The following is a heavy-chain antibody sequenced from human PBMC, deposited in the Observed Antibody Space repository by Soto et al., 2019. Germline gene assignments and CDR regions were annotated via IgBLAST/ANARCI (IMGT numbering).Heavy chain of an antibody. CDR2: ISYDGSNK. D-gene: IGHD3-10*01. CDR3: AKDHSWFGAVEESGLGMDV. Sequence: GGSLRLSCAASGFTFSSYGMHWVRQAPGKGLEWVAVISYDGSNKYYADSVKGRFTISRDNSKNTLYLQMNSLRAEDTAVYYCAKDHSWFGAVEESGLGMDVWGQGTTVTVSS. V-gene: IGHV3-30*18. J-gene: IGHJ6*02. CDR1: GFTFSSYG.